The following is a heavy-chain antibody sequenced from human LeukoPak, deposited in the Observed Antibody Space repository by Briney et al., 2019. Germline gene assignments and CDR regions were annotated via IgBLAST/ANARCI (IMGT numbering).Heavy chain of an antibody. Sequence: SQTLSLTCAVSGGSISSGGYSWSWIRQPPGKGLEWIGYIYHIGSTYYNPSLKSRVTISVDRSKNQFSLKLSSVTAADTAVYYCARARYFDLWGRGTLVTVSS. CDR1: GGSISSGGYS. CDR2: IYHIGST. CDR3: ARARYFDL. J-gene: IGHJ2*01. V-gene: IGHV4-30-2*01.